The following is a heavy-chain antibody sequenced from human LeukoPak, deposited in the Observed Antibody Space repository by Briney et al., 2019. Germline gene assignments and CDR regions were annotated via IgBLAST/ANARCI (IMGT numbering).Heavy chain of an antibody. CDR3: GRDTLTASPIAY. CDR1: GYTFTGYY. Sequence: GASVKVSCKASGYTFTGYYMHWVRQAPGQGLEWMGWINPNSGGTNYAQKFQGRVTMTRDTSLSTAYMELSRLRSDDTAVLYCGRDTLTASPIAYWGERTLLCVYS. V-gene: IGHV1-2*02. D-gene: IGHD3-16*01. J-gene: IGHJ4*02. CDR2: INPNSGGT.